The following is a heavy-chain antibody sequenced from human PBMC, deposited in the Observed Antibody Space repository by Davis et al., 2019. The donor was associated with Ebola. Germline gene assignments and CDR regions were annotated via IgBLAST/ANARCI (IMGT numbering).Heavy chain of an antibody. V-gene: IGHV1-46*01. J-gene: IGHJ5*02. D-gene: IGHD3-22*01. Sequence: AASVKVSCKASGYTFTSYYMHWVRQAPGQGLEWMGIINPSGGSTSYAQKFQGRVTMTRDTSTSTAYMELSSLRSEDTAVYYCAAFSYDSSGYYSPNWFDPWGQGTLVTVSS. CDR3: AAFSYDSSGYYSPNWFDP. CDR1: GYTFTSYY. CDR2: INPSGGST.